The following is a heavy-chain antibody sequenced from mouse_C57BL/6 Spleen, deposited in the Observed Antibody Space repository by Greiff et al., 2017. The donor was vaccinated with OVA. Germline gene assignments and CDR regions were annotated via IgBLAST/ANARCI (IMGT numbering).Heavy chain of an antibody. CDR2: IDPSDSET. Sequence: QVQLQQPGAELVRPGSSVKLSCKASGYTFTSYWMHWVKQRPIQGLEWIGNIDPSDSETHYNQKFKDKATLTVDKSSSTAYMQLSSLTSEDSAVYYCARWSNWDWFAYWGQGTLVTVSA. CDR1: GYTFTSYW. D-gene: IGHD4-1*01. CDR3: ARWSNWDWFAY. J-gene: IGHJ3*01. V-gene: IGHV1-52*01.